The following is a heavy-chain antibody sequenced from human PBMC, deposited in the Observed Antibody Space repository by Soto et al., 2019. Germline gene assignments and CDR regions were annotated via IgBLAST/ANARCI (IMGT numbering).Heavy chain of an antibody. D-gene: IGHD1-1*01. Sequence: QVQLVESGGGVVQPGRSLRLSSAASGFTFSSYAMHWVRQAPGKGLEWVAVIAYDGRNKYYADSVKGRFTISRDNSKNTLYLQMNSLRIEDTAVYYRARELERVFDYWGQGTLVTVSS. J-gene: IGHJ4*02. V-gene: IGHV3-30*04. CDR1: GFTFSSYA. CDR2: IAYDGRNK. CDR3: ARELERVFDY.